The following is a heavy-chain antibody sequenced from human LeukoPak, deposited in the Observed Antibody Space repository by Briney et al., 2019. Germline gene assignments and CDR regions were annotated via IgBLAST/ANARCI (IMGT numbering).Heavy chain of an antibody. CDR1: GFTFSDYY. CDR2: ISSSGSTI. Sequence: GGSLRLSCAASGFTFSDYYMSWIRQAPGKGLEWVSYISSSGSTIYYADSVKGRFTISRDNAENSLYLQMNSLRAEDTAVYYCARDRVFGVVIMAYYFDYWGQGTLVTVSS. CDR3: ARDRVFGVVIMAYYFDY. J-gene: IGHJ4*02. V-gene: IGHV3-11*04. D-gene: IGHD3-3*01.